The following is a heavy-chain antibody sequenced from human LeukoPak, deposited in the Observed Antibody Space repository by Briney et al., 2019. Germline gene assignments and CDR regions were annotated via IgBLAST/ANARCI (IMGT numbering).Heavy chain of an antibody. J-gene: IGHJ4*02. V-gene: IGHV1-3*01. Sequence: ASVTVSCTASGYMFTKYALHWVRQAPGQGLEWMGWINAGTGNTKYSQKFQDRVTITRDTSASTAYMELSSLRSEDTAMYYCARPLAVAGFDYWGQGTLVTVSS. CDR2: INAGTGNT. CDR1: GYMFTKYA. CDR3: ARPLAVAGFDY. D-gene: IGHD6-19*01.